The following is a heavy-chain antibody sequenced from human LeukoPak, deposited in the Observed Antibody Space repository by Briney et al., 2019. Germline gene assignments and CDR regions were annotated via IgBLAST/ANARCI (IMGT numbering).Heavy chain of an antibody. CDR3: AREGEGPGYCSGGSYYSVD. V-gene: IGHV1-69*04. D-gene: IGHD2-15*01. J-gene: IGHJ4*02. Sequence: SVKVSCKASGGTFSSYAISWVRQAPGQGLEWMGRIIPILGIANYAQKFQGRVTITADKSTSTAYMELSSLRSEDTAVYYCAREGEGPGYCSGGSYYSVDWGQGTLVTVSS. CDR1: GGTFSSYA. CDR2: IIPILGIA.